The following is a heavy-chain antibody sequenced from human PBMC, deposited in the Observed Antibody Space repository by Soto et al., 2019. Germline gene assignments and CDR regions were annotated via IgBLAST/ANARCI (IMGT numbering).Heavy chain of an antibody. J-gene: IGHJ5*02. D-gene: IGHD6-13*01. Sequence: SQTLSLTCAVSGDSISSNNWWNWVRQPPGKGLEWIGEISQSGGTNYNPSLKSRVTISVDKSKNQFSLKLTSVTAADTAVYYCARDRIAAAVNWFDPWGQGTLVTVSS. V-gene: IGHV4-4*02. CDR3: ARDRIAAAVNWFDP. CDR1: GDSISSNNW. CDR2: ISQSGGT.